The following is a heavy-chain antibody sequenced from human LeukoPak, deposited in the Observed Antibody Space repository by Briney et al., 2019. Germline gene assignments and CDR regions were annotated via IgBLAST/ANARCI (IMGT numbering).Heavy chain of an antibody. Sequence: PGGSLRLSCAVSGFTFRSDGMHWVRQAPGKGLEWVAFIRHDGSKKYYADSVKGRFTTSRDNSKNTLDLQMNSLRPEDTAVYYCAKSGDGYRFDYWGQGTLVTVSS. CDR2: IRHDGSKK. D-gene: IGHD5-24*01. CDR3: AKSGDGYRFDY. J-gene: IGHJ4*02. CDR1: GFTFRSDG. V-gene: IGHV3-30*02.